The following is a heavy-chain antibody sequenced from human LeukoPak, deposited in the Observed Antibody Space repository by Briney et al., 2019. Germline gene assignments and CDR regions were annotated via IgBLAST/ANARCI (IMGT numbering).Heavy chain of an antibody. CDR2: IYPGDSDT. J-gene: IGHJ3*02. D-gene: IGHD3-3*01. Sequence: GESLKISCKGSGYSFTSYWIGWVRQMPGKGLEWMGIIYPGDSDTRYSPSFQGQVAISADKSISTAYLQWSSLKASDTAMYYCARQFLCRSGDTRGAFDIWGQGTMVTVSS. V-gene: IGHV5-51*01. CDR1: GYSFTSYW. CDR3: ARQFLCRSGDTRGAFDI.